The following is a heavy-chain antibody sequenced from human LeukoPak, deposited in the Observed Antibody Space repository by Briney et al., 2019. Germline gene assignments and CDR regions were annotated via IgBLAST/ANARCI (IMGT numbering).Heavy chain of an antibody. D-gene: IGHD2-2*01. Sequence: PLETLSLTGAVYGGSFRVYYWAGIRQPPGKGLEGIGEINHSGSTHYNPSLKSRVTISVDTSKNQFSLKLSSVTAADTAVYYCASSGGDIVVVPAAHLEYWGQGTLVTVSS. J-gene: IGHJ4*02. CDR3: ASSGGDIVVVPAAHLEY. CDR2: INHSGST. CDR1: GGSFRVYY. V-gene: IGHV4-34*01.